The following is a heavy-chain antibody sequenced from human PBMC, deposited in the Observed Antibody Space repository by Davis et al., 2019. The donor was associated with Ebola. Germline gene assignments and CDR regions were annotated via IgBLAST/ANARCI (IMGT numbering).Heavy chain of an antibody. Sequence: AASVKVSCKASGYTFTGYYMHWVRQAPGQGLEWMGWMNPKSGGTNYAQKFQDRVTMTRDTSISTAYMDLSRLRSEDTAVYYCARDRASRYGEFDYWGQGTLVTVSS. V-gene: IGHV1-2*02. J-gene: IGHJ4*02. D-gene: IGHD4-17*01. CDR2: MNPKSGGT. CDR3: ARDRASRYGEFDY. CDR1: GYTFTGYY.